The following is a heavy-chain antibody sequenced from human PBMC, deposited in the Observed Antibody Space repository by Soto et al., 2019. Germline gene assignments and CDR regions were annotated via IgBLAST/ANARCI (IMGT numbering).Heavy chain of an antibody. CDR3: ARDHGYYDSSGYYYFVY. D-gene: IGHD3-22*01. Sequence: GGSLRLSCAASGFTFSSYGMHWVRQAPGKGLEWVAVIWYDGSNKYYADSVKGRFTISRDNSKNTLYLQMNSLRAEDTAVYYCARDHGYYDSSGYYYFVYWGQGTLVTVSS. CDR2: IWYDGSNK. CDR1: GFTFSSYG. V-gene: IGHV3-33*01. J-gene: IGHJ4*02.